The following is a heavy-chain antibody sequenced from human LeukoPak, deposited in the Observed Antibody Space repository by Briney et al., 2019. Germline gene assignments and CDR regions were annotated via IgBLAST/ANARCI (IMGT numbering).Heavy chain of an antibody. CDR3: AKEGCGGDCYSLAFDI. Sequence: PGGSLRLSCAASGFTFSSYAMSWVRQAPGKGLEWVAVISYDGSDKDYADSVKGRFTISRDDSKNTLYLQMNSLRAEDTAVYYCAKEGCGGDCYSLAFDIWGQGTMVTVSS. CDR2: ISYDGSDK. D-gene: IGHD2-21*02. J-gene: IGHJ3*02. V-gene: IGHV3-30*18. CDR1: GFTFSSYA.